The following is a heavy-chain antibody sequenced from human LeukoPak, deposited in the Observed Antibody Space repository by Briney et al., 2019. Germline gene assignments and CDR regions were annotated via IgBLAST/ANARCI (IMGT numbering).Heavy chain of an antibody. CDR2: IRYDGSNQ. CDR3: ARVWSSSWYGSDY. J-gene: IGHJ4*02. CDR1: GFTFSNYG. V-gene: IGHV3-30*02. D-gene: IGHD6-13*01. Sequence: GGSLRLSCAASGFTFSNYGMHWVRQAPGKGLEWVAFIRYDGSNQFYADSVKGRFTISRDNSKNTWYLQMNSLRSEDTAVYYCARVWSSSWYGSDYWGQGTLVTVSS.